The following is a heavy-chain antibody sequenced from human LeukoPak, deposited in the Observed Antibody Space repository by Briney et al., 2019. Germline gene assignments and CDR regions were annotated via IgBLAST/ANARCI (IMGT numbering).Heavy chain of an antibody. Sequence: GGSLRLSCAASGFTFSDYYMSWIRQAPGKGLEWVSSISSSSSYIYYADSVKGRFTISRDNAKNSLYLQMNSLRAEDTAVYYCARVNGYCSSTSCFLDYWGQGTLVTVSS. J-gene: IGHJ4*02. CDR3: ARVNGYCSSTSCFLDY. CDR2: ISSSSSYI. D-gene: IGHD2-2*03. V-gene: IGHV3-11*06. CDR1: GFTFSDYY.